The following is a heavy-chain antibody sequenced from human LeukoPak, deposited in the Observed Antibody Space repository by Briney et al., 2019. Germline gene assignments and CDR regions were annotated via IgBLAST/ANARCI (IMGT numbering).Heavy chain of an antibody. CDR3: ASATTSQDYEILTGYPLQAFDI. CDR1: GGSISSYY. J-gene: IGHJ3*02. D-gene: IGHD3-9*01. CDR2: IYYSGST. Sequence: SETLSLSCTVSGGSISSYYWSWIRQPPGKGLEGIGYIYYSGSTNYNHSLKSRATLPVDPSKNKFSLKLSSVTAAHTAVYFCASATTSQDYEILTGYPLQAFDIWGQGTMVTVSS. V-gene: IGHV4-59*08.